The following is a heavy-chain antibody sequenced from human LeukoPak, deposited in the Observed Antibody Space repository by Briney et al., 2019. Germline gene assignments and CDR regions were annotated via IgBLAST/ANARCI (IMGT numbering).Heavy chain of an antibody. D-gene: IGHD3-16*01. CDR3: ARGGGLDV. CDR1: GFTXXXYW. Sequence: XLXXAXSGFTXXXYWMXWARQAPGKGLEWVASINHNGNVNYYVDSVKGRFTISRDNAKNSLYLQMSNLRAEDTAVYFCARGGGLDVWGQGATVTVSS. CDR2: INHNGNVN. J-gene: IGHJ6*02. V-gene: IGHV3-7*03.